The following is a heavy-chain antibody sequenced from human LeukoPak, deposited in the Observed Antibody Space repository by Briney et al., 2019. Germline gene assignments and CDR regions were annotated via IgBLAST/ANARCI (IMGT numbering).Heavy chain of an antibody. V-gene: IGHV3-30-3*01. J-gene: IGHJ4*02. CDR2: ISNDGSNK. Sequence: GGSLRLSCAASGFTFSNYAMHWVRQAPGKGLEWVAIISNDGSNKYYADSVKGRFTLSRDNSKYTVYLQMNSLRGEDTAVYYCARDLGLGRGWYGGDYWGQGTLVTVSP. D-gene: IGHD6-19*01. CDR3: ARDLGLGRGWYGGDY. CDR1: GFTFSNYA.